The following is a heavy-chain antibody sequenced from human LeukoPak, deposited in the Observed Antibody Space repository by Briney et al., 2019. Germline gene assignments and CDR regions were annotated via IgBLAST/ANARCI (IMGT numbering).Heavy chain of an antibody. Sequence: ASVKVSCKASGYTFTGYYMHWVRQAPGQGLEWMGWINPNSGGTNFAQKFQGRVTMTRDTSISTAYMELSRLRSDDTAVYYCARGMSGSYSSPTLDYWGQGTLVTVSS. J-gene: IGHJ4*02. D-gene: IGHD1-26*01. V-gene: IGHV1-2*02. CDR3: ARGMSGSYSSPTLDY. CDR1: GYTFTGYY. CDR2: INPNSGGT.